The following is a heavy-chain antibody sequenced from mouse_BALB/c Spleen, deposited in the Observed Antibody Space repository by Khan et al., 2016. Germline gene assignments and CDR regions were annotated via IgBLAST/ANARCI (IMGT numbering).Heavy chain of an antibody. CDR3: ATYGKAY. Sequence: EVQLQESGPDLVKPSQSLSLTCTVTGYSITSGYSWHWIRQFPGNKLEWMAYLHYSGSTNYNPSLKSRISITRDTSNDQLLLQLSTVTTEDTATCYCATYGKAYWGQGTLVTVSA. CDR1: GYSITSGYS. CDR2: LHYSGST. D-gene: IGHD2-1*01. V-gene: IGHV3-1*02. J-gene: IGHJ3*01.